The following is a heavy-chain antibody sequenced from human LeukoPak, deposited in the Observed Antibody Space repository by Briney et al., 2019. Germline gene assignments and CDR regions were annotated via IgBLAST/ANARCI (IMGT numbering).Heavy chain of an antibody. CDR2: IYSGGSA. J-gene: IGHJ6*02. V-gene: IGHV3-53*01. CDR3: ARLRSGSYRYYGMDV. CDR1: GFTVSSNY. D-gene: IGHD1-26*01. Sequence: GGSLRLSCAASGFTVSSNYMSWVRQAPGKGLEWVSVIYSGGSAYYADSVKGRFTISRDNSKNTLYLQMNSLRAEDTAVYYCARLRSGSYRYYGMDVWGQGTTVTVS.